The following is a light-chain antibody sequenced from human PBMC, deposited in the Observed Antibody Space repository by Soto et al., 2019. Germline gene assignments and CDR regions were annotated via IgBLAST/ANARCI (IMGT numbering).Light chain of an antibody. J-gene: IGKJ3*01. Sequence: DVQMTQSPSSVSASVGDRVTITCRASQGVSNWLAWYQQKPGKAPNLLIYGASNLQSGVPSRFNGSGSGTDFTLTISSLQPEDFGTYYCQQADTFPDTFGPGTKLDVK. CDR2: GAS. V-gene: IGKV1-12*01. CDR3: QQADTFPDT. CDR1: QGVSNW.